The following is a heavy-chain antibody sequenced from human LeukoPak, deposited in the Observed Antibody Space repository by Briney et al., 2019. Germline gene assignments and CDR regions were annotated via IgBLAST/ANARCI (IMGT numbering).Heavy chain of an antibody. J-gene: IGHJ4*02. V-gene: IGHV3-7*04. CDR3: ARSSMAYFDY. CDR1: GFTLSSYW. Sequence: PGGSLRLSCAASGFTLSSYWMTWVRQPPGKGLEWVANIKEDGSEKYYVDSVKGRFTISRDNAKNSLYLQMNSLRAEDTAVYYGARSSMAYFDYWGQGTLVTVSS. D-gene: IGHD2-2*01. CDR2: IKEDGSEK.